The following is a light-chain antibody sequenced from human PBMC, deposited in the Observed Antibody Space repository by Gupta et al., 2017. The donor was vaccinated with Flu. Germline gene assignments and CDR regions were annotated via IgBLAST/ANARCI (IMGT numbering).Light chain of an antibody. CDR3: SSYTKTSTLI. Sequence: SITISCTGTSSDVGLYTYVSWYQQHPGKAPKLLIHDGTDRPSGVSHRFSGSKSGNTASLSISGHQAEDEADYYCSSYTKTSTLIFGTGTTVTVL. J-gene: IGLJ1*01. CDR1: SSDVGLYTY. CDR2: DGT. V-gene: IGLV2-14*03.